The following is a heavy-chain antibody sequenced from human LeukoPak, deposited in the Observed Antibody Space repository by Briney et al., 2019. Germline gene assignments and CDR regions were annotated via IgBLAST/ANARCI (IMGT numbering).Heavy chain of an antibody. J-gene: IGHJ4*02. CDR3: AREFAIRNRRFYYFDY. V-gene: IGHV4-34*01. CDR2: INHSGST. D-gene: IGHD2/OR15-2a*01. Sequence: SETLSLTCAVYGGSFSGYYWSWIRQPPGKGLEWIGEINHSGSTNYNPSLRSRVTISVDTSKNQFSLKLSSVTAPDTAVYYCAREFAIRNRRFYYFDYWGQGTLVTVSS. CDR1: GGSFSGYY.